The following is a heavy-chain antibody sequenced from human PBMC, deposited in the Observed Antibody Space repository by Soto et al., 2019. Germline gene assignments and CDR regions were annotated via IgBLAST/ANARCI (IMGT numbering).Heavy chain of an antibody. CDR3: ARSYCSGGSCYSHIDY. J-gene: IGHJ4*02. CDR2: ISSSSYI. CDR1: GFTFSSYS. V-gene: IGHV3-21*01. Sequence: PGGSLRLSCAASGFTFSSYSMNWVRQAPGKGLEWVSSISSSSYIYYADSVKGRFTISRDNAKNSLYLQMNSLRAEDTAVYYCARSYCSGGSCYSHIDYWGQGTLVTVSS. D-gene: IGHD2-15*01.